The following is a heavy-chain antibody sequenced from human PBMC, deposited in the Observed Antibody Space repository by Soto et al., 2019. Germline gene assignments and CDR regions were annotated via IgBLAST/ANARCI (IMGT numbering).Heavy chain of an antibody. D-gene: IGHD2-21*02. CDR1: GYTFTSYY. Sequence: QVQLVQSGAEVKKPGASVKVSCKASGYTFTSYYMNWVRQAPGQGLEWLGVINPSGGYTTYAQRFRGRVSMTTITSTSAVRMELGSLRAEAPAVYYCSGGGGMVGVTAPYDHWGQGTLGTVSS. V-gene: IGHV1-46*03. CDR3: SGGGGMVGVTAPYDH. CDR2: INPSGGYT. J-gene: IGHJ4*02.